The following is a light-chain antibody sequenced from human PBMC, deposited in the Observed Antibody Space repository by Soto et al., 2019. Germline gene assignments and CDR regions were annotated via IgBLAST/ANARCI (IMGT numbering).Light chain of an antibody. CDR3: RSYTSSSTLEV. CDR1: SSDVGGYNY. J-gene: IGLJ2*01. V-gene: IGLV2-14*01. CDR2: EVS. Sequence: QSALTQPASVSGSPGQSITISCTGTSSDVGGYNYVSWYQQHPGKAPKLMIYEVSNRPSGVSNRFSGSKSGNTASLTISGLQAEDEADYYCRSYTSSSTLEVFGGGTKLT.